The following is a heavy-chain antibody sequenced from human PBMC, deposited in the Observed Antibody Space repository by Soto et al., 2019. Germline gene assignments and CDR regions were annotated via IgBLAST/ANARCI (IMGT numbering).Heavy chain of an antibody. CDR1: GGTFSSYA. Sequence: QVQLVQSGAEVKKPGSSVKVSCKASGGTFSSYAISWVRQAPGQGLEWMGGILPIFGTANYAQKFQGRVTITPDESTRTPYMELRSLRSEDTAVYYCARESRYCSGGSCYCLPGIDYWGQGTLVTVSS. V-gene: IGHV1-69*05. J-gene: IGHJ4*02. CDR2: ILPIFGTA. D-gene: IGHD2-15*01. CDR3: ARESRYCSGGSCYCLPGIDY.